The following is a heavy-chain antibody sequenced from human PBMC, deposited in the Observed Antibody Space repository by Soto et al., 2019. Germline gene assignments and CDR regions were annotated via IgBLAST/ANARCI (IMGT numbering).Heavy chain of an antibody. CDR1: GFTFSSYA. V-gene: IGHV3-23*01. CDR2: ISGSGGGT. Sequence: GGSLRLSCAASGFTFSSYAMSWVRQAPGKGLEWVSAISGSGGGTYYADSVKGRFTISRDNSKNTLYLQMNSLRAEDTAVYYCAKDLRGYYDSSGYYPELNWFDPWGQGTLVTVSS. CDR3: AKDLRGYYDSSGYYPELNWFDP. J-gene: IGHJ5*02. D-gene: IGHD3-22*01.